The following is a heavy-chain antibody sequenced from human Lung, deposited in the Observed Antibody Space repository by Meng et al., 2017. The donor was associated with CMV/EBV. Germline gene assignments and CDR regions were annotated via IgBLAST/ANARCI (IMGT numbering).Heavy chain of an antibody. CDR3: TRETGETFWSGSHDS. D-gene: IGHD3-3*01. V-gene: IGHV4-59*01. Sequence: SETLSLXCTISGGSISSYYWSWIRQPPGKGLEWIGNIYYSGSANYNPSLKSPVTMSVDTSKNQFSLKLSSVTAADTAVYYCTRETGETFWSGSHDSWGQGKXVTVSS. CDR2: IYYSGSA. CDR1: GGSISSYY. J-gene: IGHJ4*02.